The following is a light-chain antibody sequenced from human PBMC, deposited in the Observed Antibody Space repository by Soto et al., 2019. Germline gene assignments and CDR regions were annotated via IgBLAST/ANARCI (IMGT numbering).Light chain of an antibody. V-gene: IGLV2-14*01. CDR1: SSDVGCYNY. J-gene: IGLJ1*01. CDR3: SSYTSSSTV. Sequence: QSALTQPASVSGSPGQSITISCTGTSSDVGCYNYVSWYQQHPGKAPKLMIYDVSNRPSGVSNRFSGSKSGNTASLTISGLQAEDEADYYCSSYTSSSTVFGTGTKVTVL. CDR2: DVS.